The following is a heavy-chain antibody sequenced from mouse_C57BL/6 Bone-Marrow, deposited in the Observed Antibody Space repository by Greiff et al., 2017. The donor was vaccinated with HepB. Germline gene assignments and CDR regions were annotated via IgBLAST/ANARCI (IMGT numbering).Heavy chain of an antibody. Sequence: VQLVESGGDLVKPGGSLKLSCAASGFTFSSYGMSWVRQTPDKRLEWVATISSGGSYTYYPDSVKGRFTISRDNAKNTLYLQMSSLKSEDTAMYYCARRIYYGNFWYFDVWGTGTTVTVSS. CDR3: ARRIYYGNFWYFDV. J-gene: IGHJ1*03. V-gene: IGHV5-6*01. CDR2: ISSGGSYT. D-gene: IGHD2-1*01. CDR1: GFTFSSYG.